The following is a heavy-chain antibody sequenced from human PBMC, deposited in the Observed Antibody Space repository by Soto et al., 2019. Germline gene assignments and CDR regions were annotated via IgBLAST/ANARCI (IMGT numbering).Heavy chain of an antibody. CDR3: AAGGGLPRYY. CDR2: IYHSGST. V-gene: IGHV4-30-2*01. Sequence: SETLSLTCTVSGGSMSRGDYSWSWIRQPPGKGLEWIGYIYHSGSTYYNPSLKSRVTISVDRSKNQFSLKLSSVTAADTAVYYCAAGGGLPRYYWGQGTLVTVSS. CDR1: GGSMSRGDYS. D-gene: IGHD5-12*01. J-gene: IGHJ4*02.